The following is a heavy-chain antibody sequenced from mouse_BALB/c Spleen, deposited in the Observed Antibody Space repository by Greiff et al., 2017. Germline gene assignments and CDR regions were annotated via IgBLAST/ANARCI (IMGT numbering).Heavy chain of an antibody. CDR2: ISDGGSYT. CDR1: GFTFSDYY. Sequence: EVMLVESGGGLVKPGGSLKLSCAASGFTFSDYYMYWVRQTPEKRLEWVATISDGGSYTYYPDSVKGRFTISRDNAKNNLYLQMSSLKSEDTAMYYCARAFDGAWFAYWGQGTLVTVAA. CDR3: ARAFDGAWFAY. V-gene: IGHV5-4*02. J-gene: IGHJ3*01.